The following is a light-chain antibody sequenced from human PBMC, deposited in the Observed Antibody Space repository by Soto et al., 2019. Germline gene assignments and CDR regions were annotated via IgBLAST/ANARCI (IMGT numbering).Light chain of an antibody. J-gene: IGKJ5*01. CDR2: SAS. CDR3: QQYDTSSIT. Sequence: EIVMTQSPATLSVSPGETATLSCRASQRVGINLAWYQQKPGQAPRLLIYSASTRASGIPDRFSGSGSGTEFTLTISRLEPEDFAVYYCQQYDTSSITFGQGTRLEIK. CDR1: QRVGIN. V-gene: IGKV3-15*01.